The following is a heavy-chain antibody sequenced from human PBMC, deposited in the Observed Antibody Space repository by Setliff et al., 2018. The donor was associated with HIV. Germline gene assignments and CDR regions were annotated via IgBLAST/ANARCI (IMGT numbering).Heavy chain of an antibody. D-gene: IGHD2-8*02. CDR3: ASGVLVVSAIFPASIAFDI. V-gene: IGHV3-23*01. J-gene: IGHJ3*02. CDR2: ISATTGDT. CDR1: GFTFSTYA. Sequence: GGSLRLSCAASGFTFSTYAMSWVRQAPGRGLEWVSAISATTGDTYYADSVKGRFTISRDNSKNTLYLQMNSLRAEDSAVYYCASGVLVVSAIFPASIAFDIWGQGTMVTVSS.